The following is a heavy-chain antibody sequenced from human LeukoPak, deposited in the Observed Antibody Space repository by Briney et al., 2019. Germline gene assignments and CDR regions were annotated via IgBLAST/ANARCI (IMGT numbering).Heavy chain of an antibody. J-gene: IGHJ6*03. CDR3: ARGRAYYYYMDV. CDR1: GFTFSNAW. CDR2: IKSKTDGGTT. Sequence: GGSLRLSCAASGFTFSNAWMSWVRQAPGKGLEWVGRIKSKTDGGTTDYAAPVKGRFTISRDDSKNTLYLQMNSLRAEDMAVYYCARGRAYYYYMDVWGKGTTVTISS. V-gene: IGHV3-15*01.